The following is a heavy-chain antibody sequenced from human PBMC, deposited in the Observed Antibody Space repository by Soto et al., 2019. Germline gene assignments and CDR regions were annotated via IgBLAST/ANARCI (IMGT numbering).Heavy chain of an antibody. Sequence: VKVFCEASGYTFTTYDINWVRQAPGQGLELLGWMDPNSGSTGYAQNFQGRITMTRNISRNTAHMELSSLQSEDAAVYYCARERKFDFWRKGLDVWGQGTTVTVSS. J-gene: IGHJ6*02. CDR3: ARERKFDFWRKGLDV. CDR1: GYTFTTYD. CDR2: MDPNSGST. V-gene: IGHV1-8*01. D-gene: IGHD3-3*01.